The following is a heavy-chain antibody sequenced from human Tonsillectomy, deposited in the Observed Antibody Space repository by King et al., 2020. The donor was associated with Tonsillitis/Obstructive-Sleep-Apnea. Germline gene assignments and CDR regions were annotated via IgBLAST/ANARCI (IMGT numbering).Heavy chain of an antibody. Sequence: VQLVESGGGVVQPGRSLRLSCAASGFTFRSYAMHWVRQAPGKGLEWVAVISYDGSIKYYADSVKGRFTISRDNSKNTLYLQLNSLRAEDTAVYYCARDLFSSGSYFHYWGQGTLATVSS. CDR2: ISYDGSIK. V-gene: IGHV3-30*04. CDR1: GFTFRSYA. CDR3: ARDLFSSGSYFHY. D-gene: IGHD1-26*01. J-gene: IGHJ4*02.